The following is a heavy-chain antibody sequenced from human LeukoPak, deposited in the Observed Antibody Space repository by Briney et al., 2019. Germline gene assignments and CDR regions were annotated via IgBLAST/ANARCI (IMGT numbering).Heavy chain of an antibody. V-gene: IGHV4-59*08. D-gene: IGHD6-19*01. CDR3: ARHSSGIVLHAFDI. J-gene: IGHJ3*02. Sequence: SETLSLTCTVSGGSISSYYWSWIRQAPGKGLEWLGYIYDSGSTNYDPSLKSRVTISVDTSKNQFSLKLSSVTAADTAVYYCARHSSGIVLHAFDIWGQGTMVTVSS. CDR2: IYDSGST. CDR1: GGSISSYY.